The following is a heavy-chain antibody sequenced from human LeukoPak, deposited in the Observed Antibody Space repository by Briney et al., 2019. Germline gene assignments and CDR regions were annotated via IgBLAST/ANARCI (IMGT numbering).Heavy chain of an antibody. J-gene: IGHJ5*02. D-gene: IGHD3-16*01. V-gene: IGHV3-11*01. CDR1: GFTFSDYY. CDR2: IRFSGSAM. Sequence: SLRLSCAASGFTFSDYYMSWIRHAPGKGREWVSYIRFSGSAMYYADSVKGRFTNSRDNSKNTLYLQMNSLRAEDTAVSYCTKARRSGGGNWFDPRGQGTLVTVSS. CDR3: TKARRSGGGNWFDP.